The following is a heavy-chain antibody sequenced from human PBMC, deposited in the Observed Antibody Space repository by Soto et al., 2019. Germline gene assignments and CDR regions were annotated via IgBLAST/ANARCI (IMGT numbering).Heavy chain of an antibody. D-gene: IGHD3-22*01. CDR3: ARGVHYDSSGSYYFY. J-gene: IGHJ4*02. CDR1: GGTFNNYA. CDR2: IIPLFGTA. Sequence: SVKVSCKASGGTFNNYAISWVRQAPGQGLEWMGGIIPLFGTANYAQKFQGRVTITADESTSTAYMELRSLRSEDTAVYYCARGVHYDSSGSYYFYWGQGTLVTVSS. V-gene: IGHV1-69*13.